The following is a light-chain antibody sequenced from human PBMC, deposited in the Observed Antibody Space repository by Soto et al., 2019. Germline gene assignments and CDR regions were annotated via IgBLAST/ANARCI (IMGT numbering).Light chain of an antibody. Sequence: DVQMTQSPSSLSASVGDRVTISCRTSQTISRYLNWYQQKPAKAPKLLIYAASSLQSGVPSRFSGSGSETDFPLTLSSLQPEDFATYYCQQSYSSPGFGQGTKVKIK. CDR2: AAS. CDR1: QTISRY. CDR3: QQSYSSPG. V-gene: IGKV1-39*01. J-gene: IGKJ1*01.